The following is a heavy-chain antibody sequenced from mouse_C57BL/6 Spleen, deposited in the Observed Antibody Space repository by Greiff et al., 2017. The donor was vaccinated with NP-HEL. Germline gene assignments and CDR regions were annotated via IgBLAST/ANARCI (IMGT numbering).Heavy chain of an antibody. CDR2: IYPGDGDT. D-gene: IGHD1-1*01. J-gene: IGHJ1*03. Sequence: VKLQQSGPELVKPGASVKISCKASGYAFSSSWMNWVKQRPGKGLEWIGRIYPGDGDTNYNGKFKGKATLTADKSSSTAYMQLSSLTSEDSAVYFCARGYYGSSPFDVWGTGTTVTVSS. CDR3: ARGYYGSSPFDV. V-gene: IGHV1-82*01. CDR1: GYAFSSSW.